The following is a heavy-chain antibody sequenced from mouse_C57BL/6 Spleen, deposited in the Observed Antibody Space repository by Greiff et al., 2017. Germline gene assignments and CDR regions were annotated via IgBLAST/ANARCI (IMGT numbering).Heavy chain of an antibody. CDR3: AKGLGWLGAMDY. CDR1: GYSFTGYY. J-gene: IGHJ4*01. Sequence: VQLKQSGPELVKPGASVKISCKASGYSFTGYYMNWVKQSPEKSLEWIGEINPSTGGTTYNQKFKAKATLTVDKSSSTAYMQLKSLTSEDSAVYYCAKGLGWLGAMDYWGQGTSVTVSS. D-gene: IGHD2-3*01. V-gene: IGHV1-42*01. CDR2: INPSTGGT.